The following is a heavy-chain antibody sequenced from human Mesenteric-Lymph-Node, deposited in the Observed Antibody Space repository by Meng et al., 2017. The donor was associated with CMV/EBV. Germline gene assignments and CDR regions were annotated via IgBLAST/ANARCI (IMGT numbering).Heavy chain of an antibody. D-gene: IGHD3-9*01. J-gene: IGHJ4*02. CDR1: VSISTSGAA. V-gene: IGHV2-5*02. CDR2: IYWDDDK. Sequence: VSISTSGAAVSWTSKPPGKAPEWLGLIYWDDDKRYKSSLKSSLTITKDTAKSQVALKMTNMDPVDTATYYCAHRKVTITVGAHFDFWGQGILVTVSS. CDR3: AHRKVTITVGAHFDF.